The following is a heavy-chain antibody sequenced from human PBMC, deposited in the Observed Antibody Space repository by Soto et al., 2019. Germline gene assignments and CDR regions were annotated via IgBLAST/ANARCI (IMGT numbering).Heavy chain of an antibody. CDR1: GFTFSSYA. CDR3: AKVSSYDILTGFPNWFET. V-gene: IGHV3-23*01. Sequence: GGSLRLSCAASGFTFSSYAMSWVRQAPGKGLEWVSAISGSGGSTYYADSVKGRFTISRDNSKNTLYLQMNSLRAEDTAVYYCAKVSSYDILTGFPNWFETWGKGHLVTVSS. D-gene: IGHD3-9*01. J-gene: IGHJ5*02. CDR2: ISGSGGST.